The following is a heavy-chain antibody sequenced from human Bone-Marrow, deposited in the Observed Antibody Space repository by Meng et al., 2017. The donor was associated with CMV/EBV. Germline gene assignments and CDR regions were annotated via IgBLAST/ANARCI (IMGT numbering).Heavy chain of an antibody. D-gene: IGHD3-10*01. V-gene: IGHV1-2*02. CDR1: GYTFTGYY. J-gene: IGHJ6*02. CDR3: ARDGSWGGYYYGMDV. CDR2: INPNSGGT. Sequence: ASVKVSCKASGYTFTGYYMHWVRQAPGQGLEWMGWINPNSGGTNYAQKFQGRVTMTRDTSISTAYMELSRLRSDDTAVYYCARDGSWGGYYYGMDVWGQGPTVTVSS.